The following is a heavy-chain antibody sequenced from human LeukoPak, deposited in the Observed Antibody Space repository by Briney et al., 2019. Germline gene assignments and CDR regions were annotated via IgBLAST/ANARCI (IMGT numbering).Heavy chain of an antibody. D-gene: IGHD3-22*01. CDR3: ARESDYYDSSGYCIDY. CDR2: ISSSGSTI. V-gene: IGHV3-11*01. Sequence: GGSLRLSCAASGFTFSDYYMSWIRQAPGKGLEWVSYISSSGSTIYYADSVKGRFTISRDNAKNSLYLQMNSLRAEDTDVYYCARESDYYDSSGYCIDYWGQGTLVTVSS. CDR1: GFTFSDYY. J-gene: IGHJ4*02.